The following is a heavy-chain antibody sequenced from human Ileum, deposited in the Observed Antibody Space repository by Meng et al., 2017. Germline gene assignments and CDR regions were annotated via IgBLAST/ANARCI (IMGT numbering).Heavy chain of an antibody. D-gene: IGHD2-8*01. V-gene: IGHV4-30-4*01. CDR3: ARAPKYCTNAVCSRPLDS. Sequence: QVQLQESGPRLVKPSHTLSLTCTVDGGSISSGDYYWSWVRQSPGKGPEWIGYIYSNGNTYSNPSLRGRLMISIDTSKNQFSLKLSSVTAADTAVYYCARAPKYCTNAVCSRPLDSWGQGTLVTVSS. J-gene: IGHJ4*02. CDR1: GGSISSGDYY. CDR2: IYSNGNT.